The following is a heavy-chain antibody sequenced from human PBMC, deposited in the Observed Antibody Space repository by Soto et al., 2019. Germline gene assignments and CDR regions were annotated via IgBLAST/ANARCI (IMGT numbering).Heavy chain of an antibody. J-gene: IGHJ5*02. CDR1: GYTFTSYG. CDR3: ARVGYYYDSSGYINWFDP. CDR2: ISAYNGNT. D-gene: IGHD3-22*01. V-gene: IGHV1-18*04. Sequence: ASVEVSCKASGYTFTSYGMSWVRQAPGQGLEWMGWISAYNGNTNYAQKLQGRVTMTADTSTSTAYMELRSLRSDDTAVYYCARVGYYYDSSGYINWFDPWGQGTLVTVSS.